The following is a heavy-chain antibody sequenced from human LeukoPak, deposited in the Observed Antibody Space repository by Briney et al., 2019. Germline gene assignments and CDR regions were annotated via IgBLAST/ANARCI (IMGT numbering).Heavy chain of an antibody. D-gene: IGHD3-10*01. CDR3: AKDGNYYGSGEPHFADY. Sequence: QPGGSLRLSCAASGFTFSSYAMSWVRQAPGKGLEWVSAINSSGGSTYYADSVNGRFTISRGNSKNTLYLQMNSLRAEDTAVYYCAKDGNYYGSGEPHFADYWGQGTLVTVSS. J-gene: IGHJ4*02. CDR1: GFTFSSYA. CDR2: INSSGGST. V-gene: IGHV3-23*01.